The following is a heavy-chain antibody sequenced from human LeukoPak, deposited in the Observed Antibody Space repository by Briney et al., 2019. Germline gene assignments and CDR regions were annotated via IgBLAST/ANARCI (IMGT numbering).Heavy chain of an antibody. Sequence: GASVKVSCKASGYTFTGYYMHWVRQAPGQGLEWMGGIIPIFGTANYAQNFQGRVTITADASTSTAYLELSSLRSEDTAMFYCATTAMEAFYYRMDVWGQGTTVTVSS. CDR2: IIPIFGTA. J-gene: IGHJ6*02. V-gene: IGHV1-69*13. CDR1: GYTFTGYY. CDR3: ATTAMEAFYYRMDV. D-gene: IGHD5-18*01.